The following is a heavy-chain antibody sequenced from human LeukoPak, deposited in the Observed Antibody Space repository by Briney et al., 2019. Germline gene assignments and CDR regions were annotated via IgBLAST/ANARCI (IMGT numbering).Heavy chain of an antibody. J-gene: IGHJ4*02. V-gene: IGHV3-48*03. D-gene: IGHD4-23*01. CDR3: ARYSRDYAGDYFDY. CDR1: GFTFGDFA. CDR2: ISSSGSTI. Sequence: SGGSLRLPCTTSGFTFGDFAMSWVRQAPGKGLEWVSYISSSGSTIYYADSVKGRFTISRGNAKNSLYLQMNSLRAEDTAVYYCARYSRDYAGDYFDYWGQGTLVTVSS.